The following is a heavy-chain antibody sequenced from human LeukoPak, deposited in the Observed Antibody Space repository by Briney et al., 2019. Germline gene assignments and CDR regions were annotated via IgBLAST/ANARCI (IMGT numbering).Heavy chain of an antibody. J-gene: IGHJ6*03. CDR1: GFTFSFHA. V-gene: IGHV3-23*01. CDR3: AKGPAAGLHYYYMDA. CDR2: ITGSGGST. Sequence: PGGSLRLSCAASGFTFSFHAMTWVRQAPGKGLEWVSAITGSGGSTHQADSVKGRFTISRDNSKSTLFLQMNSLRAEDTAVYYCAKGPAAGLHYYYMDAWGKGTTVTVSS. D-gene: IGHD6-13*01.